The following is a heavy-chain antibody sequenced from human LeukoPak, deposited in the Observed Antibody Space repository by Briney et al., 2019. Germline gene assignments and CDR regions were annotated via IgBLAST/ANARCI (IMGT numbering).Heavy chain of an antibody. D-gene: IGHD5-24*01. CDR1: GFIFGDYG. CDR3: TRVGYIDEGIDY. CDR2: IKQDGSKK. V-gene: IGHV3-7*04. Sequence: GGSLRLSCAASGFIFGDYGMHWVRQAPGKGLEWVANIKQDGSKKSYVDSVKGRFTISRDNAKNSLYLQMNSLRAEDTAIYYCTRVGYIDEGIDYWGQGTLVTVSS. J-gene: IGHJ4*02.